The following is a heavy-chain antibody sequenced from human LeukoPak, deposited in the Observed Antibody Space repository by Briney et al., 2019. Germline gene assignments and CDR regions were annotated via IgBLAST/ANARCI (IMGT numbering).Heavy chain of an antibody. Sequence: GGSLRLSCAASGFTFSNAWMSWVRQAPGKGLEWVGRIKSKTDGGTTDYAASVKGRFTISRDDSKNTLYLQMNSLKTEDTAVYYCTTDSGGYCSSTSCYPIYYYYYYMDVWGKGTTVTVSS. CDR3: TTDSGGYCSSTSCYPIYYYYYYMDV. V-gene: IGHV3-15*01. CDR1: GFTFSNAW. J-gene: IGHJ6*03. D-gene: IGHD2-2*01. CDR2: IKSKTDGGTT.